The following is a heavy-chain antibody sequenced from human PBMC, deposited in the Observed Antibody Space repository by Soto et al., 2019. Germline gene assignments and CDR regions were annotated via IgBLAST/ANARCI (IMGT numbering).Heavy chain of an antibody. CDR2: INAGNGNT. V-gene: IGHV1-3*01. CDR1: GYIFTSYA. J-gene: IGHJ6*02. CDR3: ARGPYYYGSGSYSNYYYYYGMDV. D-gene: IGHD3-10*01. Sequence: ASVKVSCKASGYIFTSYAMHWVRQAPGQRLEWMGWINAGNGNTKYSQKFQGRVTITRDTSASTAYMALSSLRSEDTAVYYCARGPYYYGSGSYSNYYYYYGMDVWGQGTTVTVSS.